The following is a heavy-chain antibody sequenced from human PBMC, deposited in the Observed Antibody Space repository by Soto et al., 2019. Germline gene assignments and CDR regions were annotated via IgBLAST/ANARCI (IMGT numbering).Heavy chain of an antibody. CDR2: VGGNGAST. CDR1: GFTFSRFA. Sequence: DVQLLESGGGLVQPGGSLRLSCAASGFTFSRFAMSWVRLAPGKGLEWVSGVGGNGASTYYADSVRGRFTISRDNSKNTLYLHMNGLRAEDTATYFCAKTSRFFGDYIDYFDSWGQGTLVTVSS. D-gene: IGHD4-17*01. J-gene: IGHJ4*02. CDR3: AKTSRFFGDYIDYFDS. V-gene: IGHV3-23*01.